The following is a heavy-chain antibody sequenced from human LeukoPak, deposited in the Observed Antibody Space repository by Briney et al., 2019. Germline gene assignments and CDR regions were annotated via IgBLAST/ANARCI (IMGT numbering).Heavy chain of an antibody. CDR2: ITSTSSYM. CDR1: GFTFGSYS. J-gene: IGHJ6*03. D-gene: IGHD1-26*01. CDR3: ARDPYSGGYGDDYYYYMDV. V-gene: IGHV3-21*01. Sequence: GGSLRLSCAASGFTFGSYSMNWVRQAPGKGLEWVSSITSTSSYMYYADSVKGRFTISRDNAQNSLYLHMSSLRAEDTAVYYCARDPYSGGYGDDYYYYMDVWGKGTTVTISS.